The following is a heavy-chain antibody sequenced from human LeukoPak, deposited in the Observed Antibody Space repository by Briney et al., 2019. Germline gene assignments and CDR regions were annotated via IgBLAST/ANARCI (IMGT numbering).Heavy chain of an antibody. J-gene: IGHJ6*03. CDR2: INPNSGGT. CDR3: ARRGLAFYYYYMDV. Sequence: ASVEVSCKASGYTFTGYYMHWVRQAPGQGLEGMGWINPNSGGTNYAQKFQGRVTMTTDTSTSTAYMELRSLRSDDTAVYYCARRGLAFYYYYMDVWGKGTTVTVSS. V-gene: IGHV1-2*02. CDR1: GYTFTGYY. D-gene: IGHD3/OR15-3a*01.